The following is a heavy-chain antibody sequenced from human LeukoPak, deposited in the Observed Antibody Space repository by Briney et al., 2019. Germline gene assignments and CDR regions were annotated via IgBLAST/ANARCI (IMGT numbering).Heavy chain of an antibody. V-gene: IGHV3-23*01. J-gene: IGHJ6*02. CDR3: ARERATVYYYYYGMDV. Sequence: GGSLRLSCAASGFTFSSYAMSWVRQAPGKGLEWVSAIRDSGSSTHYADSVKGRFTTSRDNSKNTLFLQMNSLRAEDTAVYYCARERATVYYYYYGMDVWGQGTTVTVSS. CDR2: IRDSGSST. CDR1: GFTFSSYA. D-gene: IGHD1-1*01.